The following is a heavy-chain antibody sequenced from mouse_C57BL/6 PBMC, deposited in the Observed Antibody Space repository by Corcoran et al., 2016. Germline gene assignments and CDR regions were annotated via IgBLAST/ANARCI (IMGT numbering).Heavy chain of an antibody. CDR2: INPNNGGT. V-gene: IGHV1-26*01. D-gene: IGHD2-4*01. Sequence: EVQLQQSGPELVKPGASVKISCKASGYTFTDYYMNWVKQSHGKSLEWIGDINPNNGGTSYNQKFKGKATLTVDKSSSTAYMELRILTSEDSAVYYCARHDYWCAYWGQGTLVTVSA. CDR1: GYTFTDYY. J-gene: IGHJ3*01. CDR3: ARHDYWCAY.